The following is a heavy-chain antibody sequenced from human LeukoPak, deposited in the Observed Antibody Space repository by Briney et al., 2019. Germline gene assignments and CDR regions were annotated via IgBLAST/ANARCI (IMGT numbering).Heavy chain of an antibody. CDR1: GFTFSSYG. Sequence: GGSLRLSCAASGFTFSSYGMHWVRQAPGKGLEWVAFIRYGGSNKYYADSVKGRFTISRDNSKNTLYLQMNSLRAEDTAVYYCAKGSYDFWSGYFNWFDPWGQGTLVTVSS. CDR2: IRYGGSNK. J-gene: IGHJ5*02. V-gene: IGHV3-30*02. CDR3: AKGSYDFWSGYFNWFDP. D-gene: IGHD3-3*01.